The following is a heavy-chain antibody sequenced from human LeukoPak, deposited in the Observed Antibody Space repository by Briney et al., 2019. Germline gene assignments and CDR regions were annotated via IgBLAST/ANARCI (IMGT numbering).Heavy chain of an antibody. CDR3: ADVQIGGDDAFDI. J-gene: IGHJ3*02. CDR1: GGSISSSSYY. D-gene: IGHD2-8*01. CDR2: IYYSGST. Sequence: SETLSLTCTVSGGSISSSSYYWGWIRQPPGKGLEWIGSIYYSGSTYYNPSLKSRVTISVDTSKNQFSLKLSSVTAADTAVYHCADVQIGGDDAFDIWGQGTMVTVSS. V-gene: IGHV4-39*07.